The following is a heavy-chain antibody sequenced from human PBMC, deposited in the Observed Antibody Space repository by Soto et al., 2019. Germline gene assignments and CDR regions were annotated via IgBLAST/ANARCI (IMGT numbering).Heavy chain of an antibody. Sequence: QVQLQQWGAGLLKPSETLSLTCAVYGGSFSGYYWCWIRQPPGKGLEWIGEINHSGSTNYNPSLTSRVTISVDTSKNQFSLKLSAVTAAYTAVYYCSRVYYDYLGGSYRSHPYLDYWGQGTLVTVSS. CDR3: SRVYYDYLGGSYRSHPYLDY. CDR1: GGSFSGYY. V-gene: IGHV4-34*01. CDR2: INHSGST. J-gene: IGHJ4*02. D-gene: IGHD3-16*02.